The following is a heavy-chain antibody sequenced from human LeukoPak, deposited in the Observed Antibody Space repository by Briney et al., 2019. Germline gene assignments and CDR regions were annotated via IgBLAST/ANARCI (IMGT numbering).Heavy chain of an antibody. Sequence: PGRSLRLSCAASGFTFSSYAMHWVRQAPGKGLEWVAVISYDGSNKYYADSVKGRFTISRDNSKNTLYLQMNSLRAEDTAVYYCAKATPGGSGSYTLTYWGQGTLVTVSS. V-gene: IGHV3-30*18. D-gene: IGHD3-10*01. CDR1: GFTFSSYA. CDR3: AKATPGGSGSYTLTY. CDR2: ISYDGSNK. J-gene: IGHJ4*02.